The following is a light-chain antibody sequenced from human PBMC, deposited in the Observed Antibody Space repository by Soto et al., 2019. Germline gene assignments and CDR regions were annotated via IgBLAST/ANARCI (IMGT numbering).Light chain of an antibody. J-gene: IGLJ1*01. V-gene: IGLV2-11*01. CDR3: CSCAGIYTYV. CDR1: SSDVGGYNY. Sequence: QSALTQPRSVSGSPGQSVTISCTGTSSDVGGYNYVSWYQQHPGKAPKLMIYDVSKRPSGVPDRFSGSKSGNTASLTISGLQAEYEADYYCCSCAGIYTYVFGPGTKLTVL. CDR2: DVS.